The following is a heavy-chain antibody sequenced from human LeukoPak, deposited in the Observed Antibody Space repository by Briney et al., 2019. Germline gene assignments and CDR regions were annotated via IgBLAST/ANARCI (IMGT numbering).Heavy chain of an antibody. CDR2: INPNSGGT. CDR3: ARGLSGADY. Sequence: EASVKVSCKASGYTFTGYYMHWVRQAPGQGLEWMGWINPNSGGTNYAQKFRGWVTMTRDTSISTAYMELSRLRSDDTAMYYCARGLSGADYWGQGTLVTVSS. D-gene: IGHD4-17*01. J-gene: IGHJ4*02. CDR1: GYTFTGYY. V-gene: IGHV1-2*04.